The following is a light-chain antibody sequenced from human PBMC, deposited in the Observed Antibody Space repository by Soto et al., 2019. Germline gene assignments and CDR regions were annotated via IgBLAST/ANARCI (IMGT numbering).Light chain of an antibody. CDR1: QSVSSN. V-gene: IGKV3-15*01. CDR3: QQYNNWRRS. J-gene: IGKJ2*01. CDR2: GAS. Sequence: EIVMTQSPATLSVSPGERATLSCRASQSVSSNLAWYQQKPGQAPRLLIYGASTRATGIPARFSRSGSGTEFTLTISSLQSEDFAVSYCQQYNNWRRSFGQGTRLEI.